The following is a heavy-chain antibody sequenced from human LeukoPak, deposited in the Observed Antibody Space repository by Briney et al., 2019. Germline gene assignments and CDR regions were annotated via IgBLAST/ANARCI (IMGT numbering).Heavy chain of an antibody. Sequence: GGSLRLSCAASGFTFSSYAMSWVRQAPGKGLEWVSTISGSGGSTYYADSVKGRFTISRDNSKNTLYLQMNSLRAEDTAVYYCATQYYYGSGSYYVYWYFDLWGRGTLVTVSS. CDR3: ATQYYYGSGSYYVYWYFDL. J-gene: IGHJ2*01. V-gene: IGHV3-23*01. CDR2: ISGSGGST. D-gene: IGHD3-10*01. CDR1: GFTFSSYA.